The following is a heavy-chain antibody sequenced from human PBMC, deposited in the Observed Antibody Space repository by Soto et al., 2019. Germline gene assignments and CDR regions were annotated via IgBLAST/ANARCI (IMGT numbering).Heavy chain of an antibody. Sequence: SVKVSCKASGGTFSSYAISWVRQAPGHGLEWMGGIIPIFGTANYAQKFQGRVTITADESTSTAYMELSSLRSEDTAVYYCASAYYYDSSGYPLDFDYWGQGTLVTVSS. V-gene: IGHV1-69*13. CDR3: ASAYYYDSSGYPLDFDY. CDR1: GGTFSSYA. J-gene: IGHJ4*02. D-gene: IGHD3-22*01. CDR2: IIPIFGTA.